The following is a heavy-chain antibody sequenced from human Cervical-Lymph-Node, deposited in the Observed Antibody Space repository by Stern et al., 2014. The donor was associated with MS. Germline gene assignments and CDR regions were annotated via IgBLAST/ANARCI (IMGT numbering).Heavy chain of an antibody. CDR1: GFTFSNYS. CDR3: ARRAGLLYGMDV. J-gene: IGHJ6*02. Sequence: QVQLVQSGSEVTKPGASVKVSCQASGFTFSNYSINWMRQAPGQSLEWLGWISGVNGDKKYSQKFQGRVTFSKEKYASRVYMDLSRLKSDDTAVYFCARRAGLLYGMDVWGQGTTVIVSS. D-gene: IGHD6-13*01. CDR2: ISGVNGDK. V-gene: IGHV1-3*01.